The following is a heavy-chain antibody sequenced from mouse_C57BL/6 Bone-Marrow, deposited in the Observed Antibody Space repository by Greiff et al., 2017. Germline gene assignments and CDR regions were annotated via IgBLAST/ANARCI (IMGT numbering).Heavy chain of an antibody. J-gene: IGHJ2*01. CDR2: ISSGGSYT. V-gene: IGHV5-6*01. D-gene: IGHD1-1*01. Sequence: EVMLVESGGDLVKPGGSLTLSCAASGFTFSSYGMSWVRQTPDKRLEWVATISSGGSYTYYPDSVKGRFTISRDNAKNTLYLQMSSLKSEDTAMYYCARYYCVYFDYWGQGTTLTVSS. CDR1: GFTFSSYG. CDR3: ARYYCVYFDY.